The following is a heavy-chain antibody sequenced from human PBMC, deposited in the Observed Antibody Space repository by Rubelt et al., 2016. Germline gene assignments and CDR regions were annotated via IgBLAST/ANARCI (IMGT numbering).Heavy chain of an antibody. J-gene: IGHJ4*02. CDR3: AREAPMAGSCVDY. Sequence: VQLVQSGAEVKKPGASVKVSCKASGYTFTGYYIHWVRQAPGQGLEWMGRISSSSGVTNYAQKFQGRVTMTRDTSISTAYMERSGLRSDDTAVYYCAREAPMAGSCVDYWGQGTLVTVSS. V-gene: IGHV1-2*06. CDR2: ISSSSGVT. D-gene: IGHD6-19*01. CDR1: GYTFTGYY.